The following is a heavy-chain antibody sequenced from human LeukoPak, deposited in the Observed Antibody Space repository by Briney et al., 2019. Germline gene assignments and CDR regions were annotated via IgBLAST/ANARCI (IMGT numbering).Heavy chain of an antibody. Sequence: SETLSLTCTVSGGSISSGDYYWSWIRQPPGKGLEWIGYIYYSGSTYYNPSLKSRVTISVDTSKNQFSLKLSSLTAADTAVYYCARDWAMTSYGGNSLFDYWGQGTLVTVSS. CDR3: ARDWAMTSYGGNSLFDY. V-gene: IGHV4-30-4*08. D-gene: IGHD4-23*01. CDR1: GGSISSGDYY. J-gene: IGHJ4*02. CDR2: IYYSGST.